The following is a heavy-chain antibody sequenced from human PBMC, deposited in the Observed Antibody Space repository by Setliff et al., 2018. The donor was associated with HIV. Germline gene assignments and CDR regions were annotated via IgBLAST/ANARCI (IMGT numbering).Heavy chain of an antibody. CDR1: GGSISGFY. Sequence: SETLSLTCTVSGGSISGFYWSWIRQSPGNGLEWIGWIYDSGATKYNPSLKSRATISLETSKIQFSLKLISVSAADTAVYYCARQPYDSRSFGWFDPWGQGTLVTVSS. J-gene: IGHJ5*02. CDR2: IYDSGAT. V-gene: IGHV4-59*08. CDR3: ARQPYDSRSFGWFDP. D-gene: IGHD3-10*01.